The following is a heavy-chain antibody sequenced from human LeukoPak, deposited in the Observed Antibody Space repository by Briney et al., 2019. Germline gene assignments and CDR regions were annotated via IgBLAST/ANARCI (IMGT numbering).Heavy chain of an antibody. V-gene: IGHV3-7*01. CDR2: IKEDGSEK. D-gene: IGHD3-16*01. CDR3: VRDSRPGGAMGLYHNFDY. J-gene: IGHJ4*02. CDR1: GFKFGDLW. Sequence: GSLRLSCAASGFKFGDLWMAWVRQTPGKGLEWVADIKEDGSEKYYVDSVKGRFTISRDNNKNSLYLQMNSLRGDDTAVYFCVRDSRPGGAMGLYHNFDYWGQGTLVTVSS.